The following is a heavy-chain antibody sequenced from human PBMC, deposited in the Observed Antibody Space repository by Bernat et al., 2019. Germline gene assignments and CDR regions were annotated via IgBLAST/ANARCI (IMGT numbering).Heavy chain of an antibody. CDR3: AKDWEPIAVAGTPFDY. V-gene: IGHV3-30*18. CDR1: GFTFSSYG. CDR2: ISYDGSNK. Sequence: QVQLVESGGGVVQPGRSLRLSCAASGFTFSSYGMHLVRQAPGKGLEWVAVISYDGSNKYYADSVKGRFTISRDNSKNTLYLQMNSLRAEDTAVYYCAKDWEPIAVAGTPFDYWGQGTLVTVSS. J-gene: IGHJ4*02. D-gene: IGHD6-19*01.